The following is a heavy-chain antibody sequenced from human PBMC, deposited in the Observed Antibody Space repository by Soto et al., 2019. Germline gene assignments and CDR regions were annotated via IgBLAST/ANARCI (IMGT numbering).Heavy chain of an antibody. V-gene: IGHV4-34*01. J-gene: IGHJ6*02. Sequence: SETLSLTCAVYGGSFSGYYWSWIRQPPGKGLEWIGEINHSGSTNYNPSLKSRVTISVDTSKNQFSLKLSSVIAADTAVYYCARNELRFFGVVPRPYYYYGMDVWGQGTTVTVSS. CDR1: GGSFSGYY. CDR2: INHSGST. CDR3: ARNELRFFGVVPRPYYYYGMDV. D-gene: IGHD3-3*01.